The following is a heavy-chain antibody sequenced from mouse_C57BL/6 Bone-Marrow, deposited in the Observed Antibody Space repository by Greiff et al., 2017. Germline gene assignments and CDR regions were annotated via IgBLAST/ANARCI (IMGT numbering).Heavy chain of an antibody. J-gene: IGHJ4*01. D-gene: IGHD2-1*01. CDR1: GYSFTDYN. CDR2: INPNYGTT. V-gene: IGHV1-39*01. Sequence: LVESGPELVQPGASVKISCKASGYSFTDYNMNWVKQSNGKSLEWIGVINPNYGTTSYNQKFKGKATLTVDQSSSTAYMQLNSLTSEDSAVYYCARYPSPRIYFDCAMDYWGQGTSVTGSS. CDR3: ARYPSPRIYFDCAMDY.